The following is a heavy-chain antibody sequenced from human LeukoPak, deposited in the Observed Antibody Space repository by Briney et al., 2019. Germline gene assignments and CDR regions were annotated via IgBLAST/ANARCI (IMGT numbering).Heavy chain of an antibody. V-gene: IGHV3-21*01. CDR3: AVLPPLAPNTYYYYYMDV. J-gene: IGHJ6*03. CDR2: ISSSSSYI. D-gene: IGHD2-15*01. Sequence: PGGSLRLSCAASGFTFSSYSMNWVRQAPGKGLEWVSSISSSSSYIYYADSVKGRFTISRDNAKNSLYLQMNSLRAEDTAVYYCAVLPPLAPNTYYYYYMDVWGKGTTVTVSS. CDR1: GFTFSSYS.